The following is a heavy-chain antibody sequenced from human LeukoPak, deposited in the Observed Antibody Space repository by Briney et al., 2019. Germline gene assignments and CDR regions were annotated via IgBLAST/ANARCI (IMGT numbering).Heavy chain of an antibody. CDR2: INHSGST. CDR3: ARVGWGYFDY. CDR1: GGSFSGYY. D-gene: IGHD7-27*01. J-gene: IGHJ4*02. V-gene: IGHV4-34*01. Sequence: SETLSLTCAVYGGSFSGYYWSWIRQPPGKGLEWIGEINHSGSTNYNPSLKSRVTISVDTSKNQFSLKLSSVTAADTAVYYRARVGWGYFDYWGQGTLVTVSS.